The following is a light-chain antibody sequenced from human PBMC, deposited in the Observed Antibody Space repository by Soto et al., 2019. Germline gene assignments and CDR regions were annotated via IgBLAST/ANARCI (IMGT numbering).Light chain of an antibody. CDR2: AAS. V-gene: IGKV1-9*01. J-gene: IGKJ5*01. CDR3: QQLNSYLIT. Sequence: DIQLTQSPSFLSASVGDRVTITCGASQGISSYLAWYQQKPGKAPKLLIYAASTLQSGVPSRFSGSGSGTEFTLTISSLQPEDFATYYCQQLNSYLITFGQGTRLEIK. CDR1: QGISSY.